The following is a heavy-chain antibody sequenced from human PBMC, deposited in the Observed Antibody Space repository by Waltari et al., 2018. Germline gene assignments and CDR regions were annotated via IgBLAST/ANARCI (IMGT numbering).Heavy chain of an antibody. V-gene: IGHV3-30*02. CDR2: IRYDGSNK. CDR1: GFTFSRYG. J-gene: IGHJ4*02. D-gene: IGHD6-19*01. CDR3: AKDQRRYSSGWGVEFDY. Sequence: QVQLVESGGGVVQPGGSLRLSCAASGFTFSRYGMHWVSRAPGKGLEWVAFIRYDGSNKYYAESVKGRFTISRDNSKNTLYLQMNSLRAEDTAVYYCAKDQRRYSSGWGVEFDYWGQGTLVTVSS.